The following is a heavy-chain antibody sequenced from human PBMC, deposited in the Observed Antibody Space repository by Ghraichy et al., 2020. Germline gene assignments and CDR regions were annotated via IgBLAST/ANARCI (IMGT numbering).Heavy chain of an antibody. Sequence: GGSLRLSCATSGFTFSDYYMTWIRQAPGKGLEWVADIDGIGSTVYHAGSVKGRLTISRDNSKKSLYLEMRSLRVEDTAVYYCARNRPERHDYSARRGQYFGMDVWGQGTTVTVSS. D-gene: IGHD4/OR15-4a*01. CDR1: GFTFSDYY. V-gene: IGHV3-11*01. J-gene: IGHJ6*02. CDR3: ARNRPERHDYSARRGQYFGMDV. CDR2: IDGIGSTV.